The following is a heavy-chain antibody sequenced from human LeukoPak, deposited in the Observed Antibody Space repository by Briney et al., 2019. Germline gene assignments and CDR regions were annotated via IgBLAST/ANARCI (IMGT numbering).Heavy chain of an antibody. V-gene: IGHV1-69*13. CDR3: ARGKEWLPYGDY. CDR2: IIPIFGTA. D-gene: IGHD6-19*01. Sequence: SVKVSCKASGGTFSSYAISWVRQAPGQGLEWVGGIIPIFGTANYAQKFQGRVTITADESTSTAYMELSSLRSEDTAVYYCARGKEWLPYGDYWGQGTLVTVSS. CDR1: GGTFSSYA. J-gene: IGHJ4*02.